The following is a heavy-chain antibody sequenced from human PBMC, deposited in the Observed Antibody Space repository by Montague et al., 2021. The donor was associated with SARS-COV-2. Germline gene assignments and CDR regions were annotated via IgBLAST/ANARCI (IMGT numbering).Heavy chain of an antibody. V-gene: IGHV4-31*03. CDR3: ARQSGSYYNYFDL. CDR1: GGSISSANYY. Sequence: TLSLTCSVSGGSISSANYYWSWIRQHPGKGLECIGNIYYSGSSYYNPSLRSRLTISVDTSKKRFSLRLSSVTAADTAIYFCARQSGSYYNYFDLWGQGTLVTVSS. CDR2: IYYSGSS. D-gene: IGHD1-26*01. J-gene: IGHJ4*02.